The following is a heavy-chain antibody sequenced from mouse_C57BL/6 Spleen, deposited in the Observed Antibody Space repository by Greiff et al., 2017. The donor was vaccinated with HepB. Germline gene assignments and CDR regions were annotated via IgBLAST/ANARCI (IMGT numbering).Heavy chain of an antibody. Sequence: QVQLQQPGAELVRPGTSVKLSCKASGYTFTSYWMHWVKQRPGQGLEWIGVIDPSDSYTNYNQKFKGKATLTVDTSSSTAYMQLSSLTSEDSAVYYCARGGLGFAYWGQGTLVTVSA. CDR3: ARGGLGFAY. CDR2: IDPSDSYT. CDR1: GYTFTSYW. V-gene: IGHV1-59*01. D-gene: IGHD4-1*01. J-gene: IGHJ3*01.